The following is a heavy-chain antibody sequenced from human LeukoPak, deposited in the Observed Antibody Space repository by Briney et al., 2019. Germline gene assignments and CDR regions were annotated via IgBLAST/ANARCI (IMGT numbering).Heavy chain of an antibody. CDR3: ARYYGSGSYRGNWFDP. CDR2: IYYSGST. J-gene: IGHJ5*02. V-gene: IGHV4-59*01. Sequence: PSETLSLTCTVSGGSISSYYWSWIRQPPGKGLEWIGYIYYSGSTNYNPSLKSRVTISVDTSKNQFSLKLSSVTAADTAVYYCARYYGSGSYRGNWFDPWGQGTLVTVPS. CDR1: GGSISSYY. D-gene: IGHD3-10*01.